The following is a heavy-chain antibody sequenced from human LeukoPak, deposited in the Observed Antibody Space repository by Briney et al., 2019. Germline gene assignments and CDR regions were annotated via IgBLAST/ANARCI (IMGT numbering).Heavy chain of an antibody. Sequence: SETLSLTCAVYGRSFSGYYSSWIRQPPGNGLEWIGEINHSGSTNYNPSLKSRVTISVDTSKNQFSLKLSSVTAADPAVYSCGREGKGTPYTWVGPWGQGTLVSASS. CDR1: GRSFSGYY. V-gene: IGHV4-34*01. D-gene: IGHD1-1*01. CDR2: INHSGST. J-gene: IGHJ5*02. CDR3: GREGKGTPYTWVGP.